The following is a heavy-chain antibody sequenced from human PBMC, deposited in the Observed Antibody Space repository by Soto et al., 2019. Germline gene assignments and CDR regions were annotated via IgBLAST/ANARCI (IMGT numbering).Heavy chain of an antibody. D-gene: IGHD6-19*01. V-gene: IGHV3-20*04. Sequence: EVELVESGGGVVRPGGSLRLSCVASGFRFDDFGMSWVRQAPGKGLEWVSGITWNSGSTGYADSVKGRFRISRDNAKNSLYLQMDSLRAEDTAFYYCARDGGVAVAVDAFDLWGQGTMVTVSS. CDR1: GFRFDDFG. J-gene: IGHJ3*01. CDR2: ITWNSGST. CDR3: ARDGGVAVAVDAFDL.